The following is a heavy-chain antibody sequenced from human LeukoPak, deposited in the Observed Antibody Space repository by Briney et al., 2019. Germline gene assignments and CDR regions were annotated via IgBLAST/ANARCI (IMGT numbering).Heavy chain of an antibody. D-gene: IGHD1-26*01. V-gene: IGHV3-30-3*01. CDR3: ARGNLYIVAAIEDY. CDR2: ISSEGSMK. J-gene: IGHJ4*02. CDR1: GFTLSTFW. Sequence: GGSLRLSCAASGFTLSTFWMNWVRQAPGKGLEWVAVISSEGSMKDYADSVKGRFTVSRDNSKNTLYLQLSSLRDEDTSLYYCARGNLYIVAAIEDYWGQGTLVTVSS.